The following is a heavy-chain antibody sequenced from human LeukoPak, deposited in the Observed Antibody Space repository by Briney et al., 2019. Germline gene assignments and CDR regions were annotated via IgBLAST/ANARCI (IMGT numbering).Heavy chain of an antibody. CDR3: VKSSGYSTYDHGDY. CDR1: GYNFKNYG. V-gene: IGHV3-30*18. D-gene: IGHD5-18*01. CDR2: ISHDAYNK. J-gene: IGHJ4*02. Sequence: GGSLRLSCAASGYNFKNYGIHWVRQPPGKGLEWVAVISHDAYNKHYADSVKGRFAISRDNSDTVYLQMISLRPEDTAMYYCVKSSGYSTYDHGDYWGQGTLVTVSS.